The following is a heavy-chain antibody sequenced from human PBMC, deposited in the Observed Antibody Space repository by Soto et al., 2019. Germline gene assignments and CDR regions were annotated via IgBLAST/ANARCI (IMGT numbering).Heavy chain of an antibody. CDR1: GYTFTSYA. D-gene: IGHD3-16*01. Sequence: QVQLVQSGVEVKKPGASVKVSCKASGYTFTSYAISWVRQAPGQGLEWMGWISAYNGNTNYAQNLRARVTMTTDASTRTAYMELRSLRYDDTAMYYCARDFTGWPPDGVDYWGQGTQVTVSS. V-gene: IGHV1-18*01. CDR3: ARDFTGWPPDGVDY. J-gene: IGHJ4*02. CDR2: ISAYNGNT.